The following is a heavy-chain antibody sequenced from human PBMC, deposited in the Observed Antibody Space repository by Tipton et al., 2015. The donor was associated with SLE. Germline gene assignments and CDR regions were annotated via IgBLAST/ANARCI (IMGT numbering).Heavy chain of an antibody. V-gene: IGHV3-9*01. CDR1: GFIFDDHA. J-gene: IGHJ2*01. CDR3: AKDMGTTGEVDWYFGL. CDR2: ISWNGGSI. Sequence: SLRLSCAGSGFIFDDHAMHWVRQAPGKGLEWVSGISWNGGSIGYADSVKGRFTISRDNAKNSVYLQMNSLRAEDTALYYCAKDMGTTGEVDWYFGLWGRGTLVTVSS. D-gene: IGHD7-27*01.